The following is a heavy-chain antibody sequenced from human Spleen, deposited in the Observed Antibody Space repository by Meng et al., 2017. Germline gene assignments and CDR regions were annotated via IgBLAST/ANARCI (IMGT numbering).Heavy chain of an antibody. Sequence: GESLKISCATSGFTFSSYAMIWVRQAPGKGLEWVSGISGSGATTYYADSVKGRFTISRDNSKNTLYLQMNSLRAEDTAVYYCARGSTGIAAAGFLDYWGQGTLVTVSS. D-gene: IGHD6-13*01. CDR2: ISGSGATT. CDR1: GFTFSSYA. V-gene: IGHV3-23*01. J-gene: IGHJ4*02. CDR3: ARGSTGIAAAGFLDY.